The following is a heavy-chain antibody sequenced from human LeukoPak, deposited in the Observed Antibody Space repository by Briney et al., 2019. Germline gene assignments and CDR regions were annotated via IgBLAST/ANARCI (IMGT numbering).Heavy chain of an antibody. J-gene: IGHJ5*02. V-gene: IGHV3-21*01. CDR3: ARGGDSFDP. CDR1: GFTFDDYG. CDR2: ISSTSSYI. Sequence: GGSLRLSCAASGFTFDDYGMSWVRQAPGKGPEWVSSISSTSSYIYYADSVKGRFTISRDNAKNSLYLQMNSLRAEDTAVYYCARGGDSFDPWGQGTLVTVSS. D-gene: IGHD3-16*01.